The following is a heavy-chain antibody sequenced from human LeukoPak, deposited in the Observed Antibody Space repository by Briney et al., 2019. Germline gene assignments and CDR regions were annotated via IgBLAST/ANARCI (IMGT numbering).Heavy chain of an antibody. Sequence: PGGSLRLSCAASGFTVISNYMSWVRQAPGKGLEWVSIVYRDDTTYYADSVKGRFTISRDNSKNTLYLEMNSLRAEDTAVYYCARDSPANWAQFDYWGQGTLVTVSS. CDR1: GFTVISNY. CDR2: VYRDDTT. J-gene: IGHJ4*02. D-gene: IGHD7-27*01. CDR3: ARDSPANWAQFDY. V-gene: IGHV3-53*01.